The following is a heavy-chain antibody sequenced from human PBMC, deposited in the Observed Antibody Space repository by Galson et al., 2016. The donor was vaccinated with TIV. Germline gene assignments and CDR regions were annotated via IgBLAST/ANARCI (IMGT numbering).Heavy chain of an antibody. CDR1: GFTVSTNY. D-gene: IGHD2-21*01. CDR3: ARERRYCGNECYLRYYYGTDV. J-gene: IGHJ6*02. CDR2: IYNDGST. V-gene: IGHV3-66*02. Sequence: SLRLSCAASGFTVSTNYMTWVRQAPGKGLEWVSIIYNDGSTYYADSVKGRFSISRDNSKNTMFLQMNSLRAEDAAVYYCARERRYCGNECYLRYYYGTDVWGQGTTVTVSS.